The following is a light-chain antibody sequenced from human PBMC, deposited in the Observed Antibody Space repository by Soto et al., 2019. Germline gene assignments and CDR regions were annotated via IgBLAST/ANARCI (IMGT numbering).Light chain of an antibody. CDR1: QSVSSY. Sequence: EIVLTQSPAPLSLSPGERATLSCRASQSVSSYLAWYQQKPGQAPRLLIYDASSRATGIPARFSGSGSGTEFTLTISRLEPEDFAVYYCQQYSSSPPGTFGQGTKVDIK. J-gene: IGKJ1*01. V-gene: IGKV3-20*01. CDR3: QQYSSSPPGT. CDR2: DAS.